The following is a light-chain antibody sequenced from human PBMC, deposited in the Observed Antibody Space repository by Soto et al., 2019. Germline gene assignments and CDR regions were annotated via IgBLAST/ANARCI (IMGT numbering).Light chain of an antibody. CDR2: DAS. Sequence: EIVLTQSPATLSLSPGERATLSCRASQTVSNSLAWYQQKPGQAPRLLMYDASNRATGIPARFSGSGSGTDFTLTISSLEPEDFAVYYCQQRSNLPLYTFGQWTKLEIK. V-gene: IGKV3-11*01. CDR1: QTVSNS. CDR3: QQRSNLPLYT. J-gene: IGKJ2*01.